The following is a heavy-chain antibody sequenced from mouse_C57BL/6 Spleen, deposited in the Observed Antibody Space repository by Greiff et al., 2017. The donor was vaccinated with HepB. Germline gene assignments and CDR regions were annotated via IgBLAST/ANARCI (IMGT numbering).Heavy chain of an antibody. CDR1: GYTFTSYW. D-gene: IGHD3-2*02. Sequence: QVQLQQPGAELVLPGASVKLSCKASGYTFTSYWMHWVKQRPGQGLEWIGEIDPSDSYTNYNQKFKGKSTLTVDKSSSTAYMQLSSLTSEDSAVYYCARQGEDSSGYVGYYAMDYWGQGTSVTVSS. CDR3: ARQGEDSSGYVGYYAMDY. V-gene: IGHV1-69*01. J-gene: IGHJ4*01. CDR2: IDPSDSYT.